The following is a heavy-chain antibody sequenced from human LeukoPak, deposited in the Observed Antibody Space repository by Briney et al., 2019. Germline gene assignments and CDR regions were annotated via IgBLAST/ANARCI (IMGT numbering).Heavy chain of an antibody. D-gene: IGHD2-8*02. CDR1: GDSVSSNTGI. CDR2: TYYRSKWFI. Sequence: SQTLSLTCAISGDSVSSNTGIWNCVRQSPSRGLEWLGRTYYRSKWFIDYALSVKGRMTINPDTSKNQFSLQLNSVTPEDTAVYYCARDKVLNGFDIWGQGTMVTVSS. CDR3: ARDKVLNGFDI. J-gene: IGHJ3*02. V-gene: IGHV6-1*01.